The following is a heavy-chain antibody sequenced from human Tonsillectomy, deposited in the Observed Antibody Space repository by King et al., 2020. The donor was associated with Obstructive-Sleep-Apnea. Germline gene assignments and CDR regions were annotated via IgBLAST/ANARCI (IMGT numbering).Heavy chain of an antibody. J-gene: IGHJ4*02. CDR3: AKNYGGNSHYFDY. D-gene: IGHD4-23*01. CDR2: ISYDGSNK. Sequence: VQLVESGGGVVQPGRSLRLSCAASGFTFSSYGMHWVRQAPGKGLEWVAVISYDGSNKYYAHSVKGRLTISRDNSKNTLYLQMNSLRAEDTAVYYCAKNYGGNSHYFDYWGQGTLVTVSS. V-gene: IGHV3-30*18. CDR1: GFTFSSYG.